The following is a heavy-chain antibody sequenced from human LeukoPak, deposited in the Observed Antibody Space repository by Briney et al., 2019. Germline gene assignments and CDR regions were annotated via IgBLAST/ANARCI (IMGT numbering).Heavy chain of an antibody. CDR1: GYTFTSYG. CDR3: ARTFYGSGSMDFFDY. Sequence: ASVKVSCKASGYTFTSYGISWVRQAPGQGLEWMGWISAYNGNTNYAQKLQGRVTMTTDTSTSTAYMELRSLRSDDTAVYYCARTFYGSGSMDFFDYWGQGTLVTVSS. CDR2: ISAYNGNT. J-gene: IGHJ4*02. V-gene: IGHV1-18*01. D-gene: IGHD3-10*01.